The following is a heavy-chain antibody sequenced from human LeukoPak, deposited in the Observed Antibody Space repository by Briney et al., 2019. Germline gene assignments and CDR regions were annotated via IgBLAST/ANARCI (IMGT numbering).Heavy chain of an antibody. D-gene: IGHD4-11*01. CDR2: VDPEDGET. Sequence: ASVKVSCKASGYTFTDYYMHWVQQAPGKGLEWMGRVDPEDGETIYAEKFQGRVTITADTSTDTAYMELSSLRSEDTAVYYCATGSNFYYFDYWGQGTLVIVSS. CDR1: GYTFTDYY. CDR3: ATGSNFYYFDY. J-gene: IGHJ4*02. V-gene: IGHV1-69-2*01.